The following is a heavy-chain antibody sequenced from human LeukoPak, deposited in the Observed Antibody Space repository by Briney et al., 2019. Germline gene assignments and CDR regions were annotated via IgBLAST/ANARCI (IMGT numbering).Heavy chain of an antibody. Sequence: GGTLRLFCGVSGFTFSTYWMHWVRHPPGKGLVYVARIRPEGTTTAYADSVKGRFTISRDNAKNTLFLQMNSLSAEDTAVYYCARDLDWILFDYWGQGTLVTVSS. J-gene: IGHJ4*02. CDR3: ARDLDWILFDY. CDR1: GFTFSTYW. CDR2: IRPEGTTT. V-gene: IGHV3-74*03. D-gene: IGHD3-9*01.